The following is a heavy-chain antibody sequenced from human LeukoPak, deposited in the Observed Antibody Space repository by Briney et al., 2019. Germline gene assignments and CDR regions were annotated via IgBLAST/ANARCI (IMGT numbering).Heavy chain of an antibody. Sequence: PGGSLRLSCAASGFTFSSYAMSWVRQAPGKGLEWVSAISGSGGSTYYADSVKGRFTIFRDNSKNTLYLQMNSLRAEDTAVYYCAKSSLVVVTAGDYWGQGTLVTVSS. V-gene: IGHV3-23*01. CDR2: ISGSGGST. CDR3: AKSSLVVVTAGDY. D-gene: IGHD2-21*02. CDR1: GFTFSSYA. J-gene: IGHJ4*02.